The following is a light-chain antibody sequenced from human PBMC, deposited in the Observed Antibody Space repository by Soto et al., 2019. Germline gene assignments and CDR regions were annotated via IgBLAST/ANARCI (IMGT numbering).Light chain of an antibody. CDR3: QQLYSYPIT. CDR1: QGLSSD. CDR2: AAS. V-gene: IGKV1-9*01. J-gene: IGKJ5*01. Sequence: DIQLTQSPSFLSASVGDRVTITCRASQGLSSDLAWYQQKPGKAPKLLIYAASTLQSGVPSRFSGSGSWTEFTLTISSLQPEDFATYYCQQLYSYPITFGQGTRLEIK.